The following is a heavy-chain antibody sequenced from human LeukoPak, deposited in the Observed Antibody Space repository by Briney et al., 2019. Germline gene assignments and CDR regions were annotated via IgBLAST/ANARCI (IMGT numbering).Heavy chain of an antibody. CDR1: GGSFSGYY. Sequence: SETLSLTCAVYGGSFSGYYWSWIRQPPGKGLEWIGEINHSGSTNYNPSLKSRVTISVDTSKNQFFLKLSSVTAADTAVYYCASCSSTAYYYYGMDVWGQGTTVTVSS. CDR2: INHSGST. D-gene: IGHD2-2*01. V-gene: IGHV4-34*01. J-gene: IGHJ6*02. CDR3: ASCSSTAYYYYGMDV.